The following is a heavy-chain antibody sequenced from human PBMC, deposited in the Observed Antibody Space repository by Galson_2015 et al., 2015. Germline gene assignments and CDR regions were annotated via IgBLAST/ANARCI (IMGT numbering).Heavy chain of an antibody. J-gene: IGHJ6*02. CDR1: GFTFGDYA. CDR3: TVFWSGNPRGYYYYGMDV. D-gene: IGHD3-3*01. CDR2: IRSKAYGGTT. V-gene: IGHV3-49*03. Sequence: SLRLSCAASGFTFGDYAMSWFRQAPGKGLEWVGFIRSKAYGGTTEYAASVKGRFTISRDDSKSIAYLQMNSLKTEDTAVYYCTVFWSGNPRGYYYYGMDVWGQGTTVTVSS.